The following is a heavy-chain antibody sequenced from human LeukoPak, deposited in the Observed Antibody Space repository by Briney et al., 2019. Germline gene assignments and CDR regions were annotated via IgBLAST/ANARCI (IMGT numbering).Heavy chain of an antibody. CDR1: GITFSTYW. V-gene: IGHV3-7*01. CDR2: IKQDGSEK. CDR3: ARDRHDYTHYFDY. Sequence: GGSLRLSCAASGITFSTYWMSWVRQAPGKGLEWVANIKQDGSEKYYVDSVKGRFTISRDNAKNSLYLQMNSLRAEDTAVYYCARDRHDYTHYFDYWGQGTLVTVSS. D-gene: IGHD4-11*01. J-gene: IGHJ4*02.